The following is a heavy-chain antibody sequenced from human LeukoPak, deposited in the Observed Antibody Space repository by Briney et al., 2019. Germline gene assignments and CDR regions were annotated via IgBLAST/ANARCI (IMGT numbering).Heavy chain of an antibody. V-gene: IGHV1-24*01. Sequence: GASVKVFCKVSGYTLTELSMHWVRQAPGKGLEWLGGFDPEDGETIYAQKFQGRVTMTEDTSTDTAYMELSSLRSEDTAVYYCATDVTSTVTFDYWGQGTLVTVSS. CDR3: ATDVTSTVTFDY. J-gene: IGHJ4*02. CDR2: FDPEDGET. CDR1: GYTLTELS. D-gene: IGHD4-17*01.